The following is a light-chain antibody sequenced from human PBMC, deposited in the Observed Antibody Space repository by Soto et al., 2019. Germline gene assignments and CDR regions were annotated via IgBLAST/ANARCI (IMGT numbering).Light chain of an antibody. CDR3: QNYNRPPWT. CDR1: QSISSW. J-gene: IGKJ1*01. V-gene: IGKV1-5*03. Sequence: DIQMTQSPSTLSASVGDRVTITCRASQSISSWLAWYQQRPGKVPRLLIYKASTLESGVPSRFSGSGSGTEFTLTISSLQADDFATYYCQNYNRPPWTFGQGTRVEIK. CDR2: KAS.